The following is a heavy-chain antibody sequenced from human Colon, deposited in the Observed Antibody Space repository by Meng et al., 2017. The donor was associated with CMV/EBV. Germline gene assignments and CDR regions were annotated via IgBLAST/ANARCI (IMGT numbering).Heavy chain of an antibody. CDR3: ARGSWASDHSGYYRH. Sequence: SETLSLTCTVSGAPISSYYWTWLRQPPGKGLEYIGHIFYTGSTNYNPSLKSRVTISVDTSKIQFSLTLNSVTAADTAVYYCARGSWASDHSGYYRHWGQGTLVTVSS. J-gene: IGHJ1*01. CDR1: GAPISSYY. D-gene: IGHD3-3*01. V-gene: IGHV4-59*01. CDR2: IFYTGST.